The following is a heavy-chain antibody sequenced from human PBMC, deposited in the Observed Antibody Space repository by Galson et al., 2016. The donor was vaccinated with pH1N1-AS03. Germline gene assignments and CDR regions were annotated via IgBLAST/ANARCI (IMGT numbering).Heavy chain of an antibody. D-gene: IGHD2-15*01. J-gene: IGHJ3*02. CDR1: GFTFSHYS. Sequence: SLRLSCAASGFTFSHYSMSWVRQAPGKGLEWVSSISGSRSYIYYADSVKGRFTISRYNAKNSVYLQMNSLRAEDTAVYYCAKDSHEFCSGGNCLAFDIWGQGTVVAVSS. CDR3: AKDSHEFCSGGNCLAFDI. V-gene: IGHV3-21*01. CDR2: ISGSRSYI.